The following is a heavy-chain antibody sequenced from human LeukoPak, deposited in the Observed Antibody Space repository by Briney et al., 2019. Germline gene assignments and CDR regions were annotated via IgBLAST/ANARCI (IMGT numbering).Heavy chain of an antibody. Sequence: GSSVKVSCKASGGTFSSYAISWVRQAPGQGLEWMGGIIPIFGTANYAQKFQGRVTITTDESTSTAYMELSSLRAEDTAVYYCAKDPGQLAPLDDAFDIWGQGTMVTVSS. CDR2: IIPIFGTA. CDR3: AKDPGQLAPLDDAFDI. V-gene: IGHV1-69*05. J-gene: IGHJ3*02. CDR1: GGTFSSYA. D-gene: IGHD6-6*01.